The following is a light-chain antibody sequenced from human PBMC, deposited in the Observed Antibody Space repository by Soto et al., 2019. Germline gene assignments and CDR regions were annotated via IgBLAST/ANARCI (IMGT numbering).Light chain of an antibody. CDR3: QQYGVSPMYT. V-gene: IGKV3-20*01. J-gene: IGKJ2*01. CDR2: GAS. Sequence: EIVLTQSPGTLSLSPGERATLSCRASQSVRDSRLAWYQQKPGQGPRLLIYGASSRVTGIPDRFSGSGSGTDFTLTITRLEPEDFAVSYGQQYGVSPMYTFGQGTKLEVK. CDR1: QSVRDSR.